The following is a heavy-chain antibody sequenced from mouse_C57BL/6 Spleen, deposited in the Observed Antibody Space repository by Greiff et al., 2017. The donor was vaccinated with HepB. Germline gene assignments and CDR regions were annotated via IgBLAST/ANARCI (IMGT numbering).Heavy chain of an antibody. CDR3: TNLYYSNYEGYFDY. CDR2: IYPGNSDT. CDR1: GYTFTSYW. V-gene: IGHV1-5*01. Sequence: DVKLQESGTVLARPGASVKMSCKTSGYTFTSYWMHWVKQRPGQGLEWIGAIYPGNSDTSYNQKFKGKAKLTAVTSASTAYMELSSLTNEDSAVYYCTNLYYSNYEGYFDYWGQGTTLTVSS. D-gene: IGHD2-5*01. J-gene: IGHJ2*01.